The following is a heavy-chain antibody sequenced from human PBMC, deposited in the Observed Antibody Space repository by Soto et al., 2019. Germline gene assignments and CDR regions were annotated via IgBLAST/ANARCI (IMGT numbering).Heavy chain of an antibody. Sequence: SETLSLTCTVSGDSMTSSSYYWGWVRQPPGKGLEWIGSIYYSERTSYNSGSTYYSPSLKSRVTISGDTSKSQFSLKLSSVTAADTAVYYCARHTRNQFDPWGQGTLVTVS. CDR3: ARHTRNQFDP. V-gene: IGHV4-39*01. J-gene: IGHJ5*02. CDR2: IYYSERTSYNSGST. CDR1: GDSMTSSSYY.